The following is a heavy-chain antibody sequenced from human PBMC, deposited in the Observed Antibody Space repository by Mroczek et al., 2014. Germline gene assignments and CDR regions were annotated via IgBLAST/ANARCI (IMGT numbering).Heavy chain of an antibody. J-gene: IGHJ3*02. V-gene: IGHV3-23*04. CDR2: ISASGGST. CDR3: AKFMGASTLYAFDI. CDR1: GFTFSKYA. Sequence: VQLVQSGGGLVQPGGSLRLSCAASGFTFSKYALSWVRQTPGKGLEWVSAISASGGSTYYTDSVKGRFTVSRDSSKNTLYLQMNSLRVDDTAVYNCAKFMGASTLYAFDIWGHGTTVSVSS. D-gene: IGHD1-26*01.